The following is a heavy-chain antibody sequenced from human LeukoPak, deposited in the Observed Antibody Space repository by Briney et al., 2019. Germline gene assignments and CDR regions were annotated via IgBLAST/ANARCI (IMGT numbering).Heavy chain of an antibody. J-gene: IGHJ5*02. Sequence: PSETLSLTCAVSGGSISSSNWWSWVRQPPGKGLEWIGEIYHSGSTNYNPSLKSRVTISVDTSKNQFSLKLSSVTAADTAVYYCARGGAVAGNWFDPWGQGALVTVSS. CDR2: IYHSGST. V-gene: IGHV4-4*02. CDR1: GGSISSSNW. CDR3: ARGGAVAGNWFDP. D-gene: IGHD6-19*01.